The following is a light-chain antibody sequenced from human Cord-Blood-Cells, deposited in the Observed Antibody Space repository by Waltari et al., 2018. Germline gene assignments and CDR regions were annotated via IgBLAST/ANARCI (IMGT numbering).Light chain of an antibody. CDR3: MQALQTPLT. Sequence: DIVMTQSPLSLPVTPGAPASISCRSSQSLLHSNGYNYLDWYLQKPGQSPQLLIYLGSNLASGVPDRFSGIGSGTDFTLKISRVEAEDVGVYYCMQALQTPLTFGGGTKVEIK. CDR2: LGS. CDR1: QSLLHSNGYNY. V-gene: IGKV2-28*01. J-gene: IGKJ4*01.